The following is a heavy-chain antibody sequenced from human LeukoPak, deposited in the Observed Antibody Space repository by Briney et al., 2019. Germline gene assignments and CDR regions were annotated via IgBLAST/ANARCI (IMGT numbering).Heavy chain of an antibody. CDR1: GYSFTSYW. V-gene: IGHV5-51*01. D-gene: IGHD6-6*01. J-gene: IGHJ3*02. Sequence: GESLKSSCKGPGYSFTSYWIGWVRQMPGKGLEWMGIIYPGDSDTRYSPSFQGQVTISADKSISTAYLQWSSLKASDTAMYYCARRIAARNRAFDIWGQGTMVTVSS. CDR3: ARRIAARNRAFDI. CDR2: IYPGDSDT.